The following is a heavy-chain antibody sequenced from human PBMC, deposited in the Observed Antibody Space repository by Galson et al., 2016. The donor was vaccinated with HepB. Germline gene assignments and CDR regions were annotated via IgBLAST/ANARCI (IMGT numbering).Heavy chain of an antibody. V-gene: IGHV3-23*01. CDR3: VQGSTAPAV. J-gene: IGHJ6*04. CDR1: GFTFSNYG. Sequence: SLRLSCAASGFTFSNYGMTWVRPAPEKGLEVVSRISRRGDTTHYADSVKGRFTISRDNSKNTLSLKMNSLTAVDTAIYYCVQGSTAPAVWGKGTTVTVSS. D-gene: IGHD1-26*01. CDR2: ISRRGDTT.